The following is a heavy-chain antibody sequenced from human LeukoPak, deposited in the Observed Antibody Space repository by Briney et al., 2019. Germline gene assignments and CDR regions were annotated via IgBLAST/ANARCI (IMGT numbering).Heavy chain of an antibody. CDR3: AREAHGSGTYYSDY. CDR2: INPNSGDT. D-gene: IGHD3-10*01. V-gene: IGHV1-2*06. J-gene: IGHJ4*02. Sequence: GASVKVSCKASGYTFTGYYIHWVRQAPGQGPEWMGRINPNSGDTYYAQMFQGRVTMTRDTSITTAYMELSRLRSDDRAVYYCAREAHGSGTYYSDYWGQGTLVTVSS. CDR1: GYTFTGYY.